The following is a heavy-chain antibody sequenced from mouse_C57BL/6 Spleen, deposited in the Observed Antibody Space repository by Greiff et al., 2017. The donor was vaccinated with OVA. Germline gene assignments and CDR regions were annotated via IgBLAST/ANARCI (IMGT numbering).Heavy chain of an antibody. V-gene: IGHV2-2*01. CDR3: ARGRGLFPYFDY. D-gene: IGHD1-1*02. CDR2: IWSGGST. Sequence: QVQLQESGPGLVQPSQSLSITCTVSGFSLTSYGVHWVRQSPGKGLEWLGGIWSGGSTDYNAAFISRLSISKDNSKSQVFFKMNSLQADDTAIYYCARGRGLFPYFDYWGQGTTLTVSS. J-gene: IGHJ2*01. CDR1: GFSLTSYG.